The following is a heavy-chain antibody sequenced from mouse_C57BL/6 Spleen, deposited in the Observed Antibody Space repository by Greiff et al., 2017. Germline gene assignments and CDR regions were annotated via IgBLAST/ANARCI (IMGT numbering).Heavy chain of an antibody. V-gene: IGHV1-22*01. CDR2: INPNNGGT. Sequence: VVEPGASVKMSCKASGYTFTDYNMHWVKQSHGKSLEWIGYINPNNGGTSYNQKFKGKATLTVNKSSSTAYMELRSLTSEDSAVYYCARDYGYDPYYFDYWGQGTTLTVSS. CDR3: ARDYGYDPYYFDY. J-gene: IGHJ2*01. D-gene: IGHD2-2*01. CDR1: GYTFTDYN.